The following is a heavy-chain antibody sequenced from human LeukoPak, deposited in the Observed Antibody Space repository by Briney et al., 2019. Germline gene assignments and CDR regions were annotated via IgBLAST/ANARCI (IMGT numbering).Heavy chain of an antibody. Sequence: GGSLRLSCAASGFTFSSYSMNWVRQAPGKGLEWVSSLSSSSYIYYADSVKGRFTISRDNAKNSLYLQMNSLRAEDTAVYYCARGAVAGWWGPFDYWGQGTLVTVSS. CDR1: GFTFSSYS. D-gene: IGHD6-19*01. J-gene: IGHJ4*02. V-gene: IGHV3-21*01. CDR3: ARGAVAGWWGPFDY. CDR2: LSSSSYI.